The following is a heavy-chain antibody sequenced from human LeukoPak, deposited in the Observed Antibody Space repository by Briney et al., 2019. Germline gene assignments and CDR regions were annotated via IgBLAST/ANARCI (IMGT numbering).Heavy chain of an antibody. CDR3: ARIRVVGATTKFDY. J-gene: IGHJ4*02. CDR2: IYYSGST. D-gene: IGHD1-26*01. Sequence: SETLSLTCTVSGGSINDYYWSWIRQPPGKGLEWIGYIYYSGSTNYNPSLKSRVTISVDTSKNQFSLKLSSVTAADTAVYYCARIRVVGATTKFDYWGQGTLVTVSS. CDR1: GGSINDYY. V-gene: IGHV4-59*01.